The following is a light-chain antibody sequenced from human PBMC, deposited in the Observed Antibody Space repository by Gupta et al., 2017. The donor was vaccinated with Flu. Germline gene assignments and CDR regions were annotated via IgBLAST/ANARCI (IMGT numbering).Light chain of an antibody. CDR2: MTS. Sequence: DIQLTQSPSTVSASVGDRVTITCRASQSLGKYLARYQQKSGKAPKALIYMTSWLQSGVPSRFSGSGSGTEFALTIDSLQPDDFATYYCHHNSQYLRTFGQGTKVEI. J-gene: IGKJ1*01. CDR3: HHNSQYLRT. CDR1: QSLGKY. V-gene: IGKV1-5*03.